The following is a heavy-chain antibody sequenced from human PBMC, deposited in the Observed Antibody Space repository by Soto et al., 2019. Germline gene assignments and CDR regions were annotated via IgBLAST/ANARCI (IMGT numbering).Heavy chain of an antibody. V-gene: IGHV3-53*01. CDR1: GLTISGKKY. CDR3: AKDLRNIGARPWFKCFDD. CDR2: LYDVDGS. D-gene: IGHD6-6*01. J-gene: IGHJ4*02. Sequence: DVQLVESGGGLIQPGESLRLSCAAFGLTISGKKYVAWVRQAPGKGLEWVSGLYDVDGSFYADSVKGRFTISRDNFRNTLYLELSTVREDDTAVYFCAKDLRNIGARPWFKCFDDWGQGTLVTVSS.